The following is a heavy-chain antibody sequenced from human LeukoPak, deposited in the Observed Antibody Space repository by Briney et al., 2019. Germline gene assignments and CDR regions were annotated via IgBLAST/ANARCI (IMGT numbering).Heavy chain of an antibody. J-gene: IGHJ6*03. CDR3: VRCGGRSYYYHGDV. D-gene: IGHD3-16*01. Sequence: ASVKVSCKASGYTFTSYGISWVRQAPGQGLEWMGWISAYNGNTNYAQKLQGRVTMTTDKSTRTAYMDLRSLTSGRIAVVDCVRCGGRSYYYHGDVWGKGNGVSVSS. CDR1: GYTFTSYG. CDR2: ISAYNGNT. V-gene: IGHV1-18*03.